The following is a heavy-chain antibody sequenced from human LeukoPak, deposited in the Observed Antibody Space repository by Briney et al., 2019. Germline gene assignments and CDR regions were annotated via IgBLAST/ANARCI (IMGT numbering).Heavy chain of an antibody. CDR3: AREEGILAVADPDYFDY. D-gene: IGHD6-19*01. CDR1: GYTFTSYA. CDR2: INTNTGNP. V-gene: IGHV7-4-1*02. J-gene: IGHJ4*02. Sequence: ASVKVSCKASGYTFTSYAMNWVRQAPGQGLEWMGWINTNTGNPTYAQGFTGRFVFSLDTSVSTAYLQISSLKAEDTAVYYCAREEGILAVADPDYFDYWGQGTLVTVSS.